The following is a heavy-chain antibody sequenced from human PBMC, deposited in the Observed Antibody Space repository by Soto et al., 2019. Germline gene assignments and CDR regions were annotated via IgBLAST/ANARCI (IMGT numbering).Heavy chain of an antibody. D-gene: IGHD2-15*01. Sequence: GGSLRLSCAASGFTFSTYSMNWVRQAPGKGLEWVSSISSTSDYTYYADSVKGRFTISRDNAKNTLYLQMNSLRAEDTAVYYCARDQTYCSGGSCYDLGPLYFQHWGQGTLVTVSS. V-gene: IGHV3-21*06. CDR2: ISSTSDYT. CDR1: GFTFSTYS. CDR3: ARDQTYCSGGSCYDLGPLYFQH. J-gene: IGHJ1*01.